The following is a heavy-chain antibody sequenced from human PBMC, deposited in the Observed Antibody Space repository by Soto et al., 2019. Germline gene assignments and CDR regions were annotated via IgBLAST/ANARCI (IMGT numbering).Heavy chain of an antibody. Sequence: QVQLQESGPGLLKPSETLSLTCTVSGGSISSYYWSWIRQPPGKGLEWLGYIYSSGSTNYNPSLKSRVTRSVDTSKNQFSLKLSSVTAADTAVYYCARRWGYTFDYWGQGTLVTVSS. CDR3: ARRWGYTFDY. V-gene: IGHV4-59*08. CDR1: GGSISSYY. CDR2: IYSSGST. D-gene: IGHD5-12*01. J-gene: IGHJ4*02.